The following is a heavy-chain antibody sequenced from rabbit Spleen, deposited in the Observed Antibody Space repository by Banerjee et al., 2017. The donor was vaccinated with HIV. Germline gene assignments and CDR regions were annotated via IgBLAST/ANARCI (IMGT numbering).Heavy chain of an antibody. CDR2: IDPVFGIA. CDR1: GFDFSSYY. Sequence: QLVESGGGLVQPGGSLKLSCKASGFDFSSYYMNWVRQAPGKGLEWIGYIDPVFGIAVYANWVNGRFTISSHNAQNTLYLQLNSLTAADTATYFCARDMGVAAGYYFNLWGPGTLVTVS. J-gene: IGHJ4*01. CDR3: ARDMGVAAGYYFNL. V-gene: IGHV1S7*01. D-gene: IGHD4-1*01.